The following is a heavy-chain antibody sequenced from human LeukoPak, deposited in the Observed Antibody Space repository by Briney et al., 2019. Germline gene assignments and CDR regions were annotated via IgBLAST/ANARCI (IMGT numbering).Heavy chain of an antibody. CDR2: IYYSGST. D-gene: IGHD2-21*02. CDR1: GGSISSYY. J-gene: IGHJ3*02. Sequence: PSETLSLTCNVSGGSISSYYWSWIRQPPGKGLEWIGYIYYSGSTNYNPSLKSRVTISVDTSKNQFSLKLSSVTAADTAVYYCSRRLTHCSGGDCYGMAFDIWGQGTMVTVSS. CDR3: SRRLTHCSGGDCYGMAFDI. V-gene: IGHV4-59*08.